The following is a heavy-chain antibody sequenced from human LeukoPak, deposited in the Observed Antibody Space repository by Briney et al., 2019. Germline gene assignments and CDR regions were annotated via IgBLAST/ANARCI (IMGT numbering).Heavy chain of an antibody. Sequence: SETLSLTCTVSGGSISSYYWSWIRQPPGKGLEWIGEINHSGSTNYNPSLKSRVTISVDTSKNQFSLKLSSVTAADTAVYYCARGFWYYDILTGYYKDYYYYGMDVWGQGTTVTVSS. V-gene: IGHV4-34*01. J-gene: IGHJ6*02. D-gene: IGHD3-9*01. CDR2: INHSGST. CDR3: ARGFWYYDILTGYYKDYYYYGMDV. CDR1: GGSISSYY.